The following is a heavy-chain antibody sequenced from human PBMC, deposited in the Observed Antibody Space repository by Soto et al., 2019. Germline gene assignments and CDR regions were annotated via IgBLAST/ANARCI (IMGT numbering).Heavy chain of an antibody. J-gene: IGHJ4*02. CDR2: INHSGST. Sequence: PSETLSLTCAVYGGSFSGYYWSWIRQPPGKGLEWIGEINHSGSTNYSPSLKSRVTISVDTSKDQFSLKLSSVTAADTAVYYCARATAAAGNFYFAYWGQGTLVTVSS. CDR3: ARATAAAGNFYFAY. D-gene: IGHD6-13*01. CDR1: GGSFSGYY. V-gene: IGHV4-34*01.